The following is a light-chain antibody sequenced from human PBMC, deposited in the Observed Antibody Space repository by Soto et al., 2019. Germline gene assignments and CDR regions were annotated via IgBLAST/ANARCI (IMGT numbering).Light chain of an antibody. CDR3: QQSNNWLT. CDR1: QSVGTS. Sequence: DIVLTQSPATLSLSPGERATLSCRASQSVGTSLAWFQHKPGQAPRLLLYAASNRAAGIPVRFSGSGSGTDFTLTISSLEPEDFAVYYCQQSNNWLTFGGGTKVEIK. J-gene: IGKJ4*01. V-gene: IGKV3-11*01. CDR2: AAS.